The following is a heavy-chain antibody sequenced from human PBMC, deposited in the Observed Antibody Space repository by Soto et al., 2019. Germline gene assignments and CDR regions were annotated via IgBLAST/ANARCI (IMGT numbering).Heavy chain of an antibody. CDR2: INAGKGNT. J-gene: IGHJ4*02. Sequence: QVQLVQSGAEVKKPGASVKVSCKASGYTFTSYAMHWVRQAPGQRLEWMGWINAGKGNTKYSQKFQGRVTITRDTSASTAYMELSSLRSEDTAVYYCARDLGVGAASDYWGQGTLVTVSS. CDR3: ARDLGVGAASDY. V-gene: IGHV1-3*01. CDR1: GYTFTSYA. D-gene: IGHD1-26*01.